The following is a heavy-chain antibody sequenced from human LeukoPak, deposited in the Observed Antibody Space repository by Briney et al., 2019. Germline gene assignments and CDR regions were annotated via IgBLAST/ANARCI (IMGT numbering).Heavy chain of an antibody. Sequence: EPGGSLRLSCAASGFTFSSYEMNWVRQAPGKGLEWVSYISSSGSTIYYTDSVKGRFTISRDNAKNSLYLQMNSLRAEDTAVYYCARFAMIVGGHWFDPWGQGTLVSVSS. J-gene: IGHJ5*02. V-gene: IGHV3-48*03. D-gene: IGHD3-22*01. CDR2: ISSSGSTI. CDR3: ARFAMIVGGHWFDP. CDR1: GFTFSSYE.